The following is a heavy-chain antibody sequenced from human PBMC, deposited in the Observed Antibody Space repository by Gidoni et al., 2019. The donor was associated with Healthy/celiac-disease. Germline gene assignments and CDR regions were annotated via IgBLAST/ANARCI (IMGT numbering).Heavy chain of an antibody. D-gene: IGHD6-13*01. CDR2: INHSGST. J-gene: IGHJ4*02. CDR3: ARGRSEGIAAAGTLDY. V-gene: IGHV4-34*01. CDR1: GGSFSGYY. Sequence: QVQLQQWGAGLLKPSETLSLTCAVYGGSFSGYYWSWIRQPPGKGLEWIGEINHSGSTNYNPSLKSRVTISVDTSKNQFSLKLSSVPAADTAVYYCARGRSEGIAAAGTLDYWGQGTLVTVSS.